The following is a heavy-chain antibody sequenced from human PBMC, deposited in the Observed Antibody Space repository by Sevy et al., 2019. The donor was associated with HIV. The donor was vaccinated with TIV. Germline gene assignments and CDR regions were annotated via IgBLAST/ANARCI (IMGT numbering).Heavy chain of an antibody. V-gene: IGHV3-23*01. CDR1: GFTFSSYA. D-gene: IGHD5-12*01. J-gene: IGHJ4*02. Sequence: GGSLRLSCAASGFTFSSYAMSWVRQAPGKGLEWVSAISGSGISTYYADSVKGRFFISRDNSKNTPYLQMNNLRAEDTAVVYCAKGIGYSGYETDYWGQGTLVTVSS. CDR2: ISGSGIST. CDR3: AKGIGYSGYETDY.